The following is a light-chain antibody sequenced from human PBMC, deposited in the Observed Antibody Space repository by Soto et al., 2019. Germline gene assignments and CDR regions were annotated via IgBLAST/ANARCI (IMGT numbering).Light chain of an antibody. J-gene: IGKJ4*01. CDR3: QQYGSSPLT. Sequence: EIVLTQSPGTLSLSPGERATLSCRASQSVSSSYLVWHQQKPGQAPRLLIYAASRSATGIPDRFSGSGSGTDFTLTISRLEPEDFAVYYCQQYGSSPLTFGGGTKVEIK. CDR2: AAS. CDR1: QSVSSSY. V-gene: IGKV3-20*01.